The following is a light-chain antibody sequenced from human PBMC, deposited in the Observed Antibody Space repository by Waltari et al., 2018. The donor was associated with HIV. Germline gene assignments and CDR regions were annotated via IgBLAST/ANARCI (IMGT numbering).Light chain of an antibody. V-gene: IGKV4-1*01. J-gene: IGKJ1*01. CDR3: QQYFTTPPT. CDR1: RTFLLDSSNRNY. CDR2: WAS. Sequence: DIVMTQSPDSLAVSLGERATIKCKSSRTFLLDSSNRNYLAWYQQKPGQPPHVLIYWASPLESWVPDRFSGSGSWTDFTLTINSLQAEDVAVYFCQQYFTTPPTFGQGTKVEIK.